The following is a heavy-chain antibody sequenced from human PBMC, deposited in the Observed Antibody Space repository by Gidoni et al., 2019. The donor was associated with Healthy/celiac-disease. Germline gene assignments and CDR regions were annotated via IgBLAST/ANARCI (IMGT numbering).Heavy chain of an antibody. CDR3: AKGALGHIVVVTADPNFDY. V-gene: IGHV3-9*01. CDR1: GFTFDDYA. J-gene: IGHJ4*02. Sequence: EVQLVESGGGLVQPGRSLRLSCAASGFTFDDYAMHWVRQAPGTGLEWVAGISWNSGSIGYSDSVQGRFTISRDNAKNSLYLQINSLRAEDTALYYCAKGALGHIVVVTADPNFDYWGQGTLVTVSS. CDR2: ISWNSGSI. D-gene: IGHD2-21*02.